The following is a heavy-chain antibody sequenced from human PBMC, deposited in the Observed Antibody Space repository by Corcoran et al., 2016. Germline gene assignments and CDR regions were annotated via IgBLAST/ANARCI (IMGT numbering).Heavy chain of an antibody. D-gene: IGHD5-12*01. CDR3: ARDIVARGYYYGMDV. Sequence: QVQLVQSGAEVQKPGSSVKVSCKASGGTFSSYAISWVRQAPGQGLEWMGGIIPIFGTASYAQKFQGRVTITADKSTSTAYMELSSLRSADTAVYYCARDIVARGYYYGMDVWGQGTTVTVSS. V-gene: IGHV1-69*06. J-gene: IGHJ6*02. CDR2: IIPIFGTA. CDR1: GGTFSSYA.